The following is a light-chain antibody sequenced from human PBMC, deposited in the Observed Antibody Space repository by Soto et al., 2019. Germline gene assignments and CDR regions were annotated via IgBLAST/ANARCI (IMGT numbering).Light chain of an antibody. CDR1: QVIGYT. CDR3: KPYNNWPLT. CDR2: DTS. J-gene: IGKJ4*01. V-gene: IGKV3-15*01. Sequence: VMTHSPATLSGSRGEGVSLACSAIQVIGYTLSWYQHKPGQTPRLLIYDTSTRATGVPARFSGSRSGPEFTLTITRMQSEDFAISYCKPYNNWPLTSGGGTKVDIK.